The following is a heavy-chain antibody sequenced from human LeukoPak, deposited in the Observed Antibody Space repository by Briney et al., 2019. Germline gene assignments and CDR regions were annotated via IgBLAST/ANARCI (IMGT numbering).Heavy chain of an antibody. J-gene: IGHJ6*02. CDR2: ISYDGSNK. CDR1: GFTFSSYG. Sequence: GGSLRLSCAASGFTFSSYGMHWVRQAPGKGLEWVAVISYDGSNKYYADSVKGRFTISRDNSKNTLYLQMNSLRAEDTAVYYCAKGGIVDTAMVYYYYGMDVWGQGTTVTVSS. CDR3: AKGGIVDTAMVYYYYGMDV. V-gene: IGHV3-30*18. D-gene: IGHD5-18*01.